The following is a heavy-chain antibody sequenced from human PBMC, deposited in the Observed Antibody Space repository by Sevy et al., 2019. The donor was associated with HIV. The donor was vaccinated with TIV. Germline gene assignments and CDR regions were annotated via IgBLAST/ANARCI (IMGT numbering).Heavy chain of an antibody. V-gene: IGHV3-30*04. CDR2: TSHDGKYN. CDR1: GFTFSSYD. CDR3: ARLFSCGGDCYYLDF. Sequence: GGSLRLSCAGSGFTFSSYDMHWVRQAPGKGLEWVAVTSHDGKYNNYADSVKVRFTISRDNFKNTLYLQMNSLRGEDKAVLFCARLFSCGGDCYYLDFWGQGALVTVSS. J-gene: IGHJ4*02. D-gene: IGHD2-21*02.